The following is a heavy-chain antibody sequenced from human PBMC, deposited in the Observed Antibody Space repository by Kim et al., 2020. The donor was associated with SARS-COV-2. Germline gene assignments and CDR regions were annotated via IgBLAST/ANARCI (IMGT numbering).Heavy chain of an antibody. Sequence: GGSLRLSCAASGFTFSSYWMHWVRQAPGKGLVWVSGINSDGSSTSYADSVKGRFTISRDNAKNTLYLQLNSLRAEDTAVYYCAGSTMIRGIFMAVWFDP. J-gene: IGHJ5*02. D-gene: IGHD3-10*01. CDR1: GFTFSSYW. V-gene: IGHV3-74*01. CDR2: INSDGSST. CDR3: AGSTMIRGIFMAVWFDP.